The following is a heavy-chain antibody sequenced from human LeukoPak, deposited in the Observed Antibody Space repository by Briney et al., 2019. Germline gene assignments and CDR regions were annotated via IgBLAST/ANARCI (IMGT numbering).Heavy chain of an antibody. Sequence: GGSLRLSCAASGFTFSSYAMHWVRQAPGKGLEWVAVISYDGSNKYYADSVKGRFTISRDNSKNTLYLQMNSLRAEDTAVYYCARDSGSYYFDYRGQGTLVTVSS. J-gene: IGHJ4*02. CDR1: GFTFSSYA. CDR3: ARDSGSYYFDY. V-gene: IGHV3-30*04. D-gene: IGHD1-26*01. CDR2: ISYDGSNK.